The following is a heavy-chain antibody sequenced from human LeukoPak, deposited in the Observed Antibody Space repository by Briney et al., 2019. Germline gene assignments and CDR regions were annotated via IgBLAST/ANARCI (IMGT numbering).Heavy chain of an antibody. CDR1: ADSFSSHY. Sequence: SETLSLTCAVSADSFSSHYWTCIRQSPGTGLECIGYISYIGSTNYNPSLKSRVTISIDTSKNQFSLKLRSVTAADTAVYYCARDLVTVTKGFDIWGQGTMVSVSS. V-gene: IGHV4-59*11. CDR3: ARDLVTVTKGFDI. J-gene: IGHJ3*02. CDR2: ISYIGST. D-gene: IGHD4-17*01.